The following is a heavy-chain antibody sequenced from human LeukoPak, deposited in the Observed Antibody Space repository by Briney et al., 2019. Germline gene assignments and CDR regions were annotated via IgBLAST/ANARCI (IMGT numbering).Heavy chain of an antibody. CDR3: ARDRSNLEWLLLGYYYYGMDV. CDR2: ISAYNGNT. CDR1: GYTFTSYG. D-gene: IGHD3-3*01. J-gene: IGHJ6*02. V-gene: IGHV1-18*01. Sequence: ASVKVSCKGSGYTFTSYGISWGRQAPGQGLEWMGWISAYNGNTNYAQKLQGRVTMTTDTATSTAYMELRSLRSDDTAVYYCARDRSNLEWLLLGYYYYGMDVWGQGTTVTVSS.